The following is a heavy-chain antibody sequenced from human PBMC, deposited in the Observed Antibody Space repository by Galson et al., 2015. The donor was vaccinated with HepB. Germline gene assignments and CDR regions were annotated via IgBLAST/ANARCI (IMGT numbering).Heavy chain of an antibody. CDR2: INAGNGNT. CDR3: AKDPVGSTSWYYFDY. V-gene: IGHV1-3*01. CDR1: GYTFTSYA. J-gene: IGHJ4*02. Sequence: SVKVSCKASGYTFTSYAMLWVRQAPGQRLEWMGWINAGNGNTKYSQKFQGRITITRDTSASTAYTELSSLRSEDTAVYYCAKDPVGSTSWYYFDYWGQGTLVTVSS. D-gene: IGHD2-2*01.